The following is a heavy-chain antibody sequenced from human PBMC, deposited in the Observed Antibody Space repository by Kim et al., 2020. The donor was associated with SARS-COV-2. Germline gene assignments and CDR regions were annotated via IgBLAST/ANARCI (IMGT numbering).Heavy chain of an antibody. D-gene: IGHD3-22*01. CDR3: ARQRKSYYDSIGMDV. J-gene: IGHJ6*02. V-gene: IGHV4-59*08. CDR2: IYYSGST. Sequence: SETLSLTCTVSGGSISSYYWSWIRQPPGKGLEWIGYIYYSGSTNYNPSLKSRVTISVDTSKNQFSLKLSSVTAADTAVYYCARQRKSYYDSIGMDVWGQGTTVTVSS. CDR1: GGSISSYY.